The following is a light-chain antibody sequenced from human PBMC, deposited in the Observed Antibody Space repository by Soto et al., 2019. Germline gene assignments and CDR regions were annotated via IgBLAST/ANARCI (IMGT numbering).Light chain of an antibody. Sequence: SQMTQSPSSVSASVGDRVTITCHASQGISRSLAWYQQKPGKAPKLLIYSASSLQSGVPSRFSGSGFGTDFTLTISSLQPEDFATYYCQQADTFPITFGQGTRLEIK. CDR3: QQADTFPIT. CDR1: QGISRS. V-gene: IGKV1D-12*01. CDR2: SAS. J-gene: IGKJ5*01.